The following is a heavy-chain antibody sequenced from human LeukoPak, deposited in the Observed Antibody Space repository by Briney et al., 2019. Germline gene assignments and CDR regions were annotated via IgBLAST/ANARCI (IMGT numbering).Heavy chain of an antibody. Sequence: QSGGSLRLSCAASGFTFSSYAMHWVRQAPGKGLEWVAVISYDGSNKYYADSVKGRFTISRDNSKNTLYLQMNSLRAEDTAVYYCARDSGGYLDYWGQGTLVTVSS. CDR3: ARDSGGYLDY. D-gene: IGHD3-10*01. CDR1: GFTFSSYA. J-gene: IGHJ4*02. CDR2: ISYDGSNK. V-gene: IGHV3-30*14.